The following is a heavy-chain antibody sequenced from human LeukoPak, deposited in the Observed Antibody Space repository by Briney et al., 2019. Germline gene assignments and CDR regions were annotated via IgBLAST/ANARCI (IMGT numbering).Heavy chain of an antibody. J-gene: IGHJ4*02. D-gene: IGHD3/OR15-3a*01. V-gene: IGHV3-11*01. Sequence: GGSLRLSCATSGFIFSGYYMSWIRQAPGKGLEWVSYISGSGNDISYADSVKGRFTISSDNAKGSLYLQMNSLRAADTAVYYCGTHAARTGSDDWGQGTLVTVSS. CDR1: GFIFSGYY. CDR2: ISGSGNDI. CDR3: GTHAARTGSDD.